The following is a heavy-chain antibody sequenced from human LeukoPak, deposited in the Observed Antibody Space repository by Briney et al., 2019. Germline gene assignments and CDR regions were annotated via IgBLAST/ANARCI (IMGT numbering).Heavy chain of an antibody. Sequence: GGSLRLSCAASGFTFSIYDIHWVRQAPGKGLEWVAFIRYDGSNKAYADSVKGRFTISRDNSKDTVFLHMNSLRAEDTAVYYCAKAQWFSGTFYHFDFRGQGALVTVSS. CDR3: AKAQWFSGTFYHFDF. V-gene: IGHV3-30*02. CDR1: GFTFSIYD. D-gene: IGHD1-26*01. J-gene: IGHJ4*02. CDR2: IRYDGSNK.